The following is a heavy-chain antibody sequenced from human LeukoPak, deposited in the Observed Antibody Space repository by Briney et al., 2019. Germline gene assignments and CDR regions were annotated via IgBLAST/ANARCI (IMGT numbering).Heavy chain of an antibody. CDR1: GGSFSGYH. V-gene: IGHV4-34*01. D-gene: IGHD1-26*01. CDR2: IDYSGDT. Sequence: SETLSLTCAVYGGSFSGYHWSWLRQPPGKGLEWIGEIDYSGDTKYNPSLKSRVTISVDTSNNQFSLNLSSVTAADTAVYYCARDPYSGRYGDCYYYYMDVWGKGTTVTISS. CDR3: ARDPYSGRYGDCYYYYMDV. J-gene: IGHJ6*03.